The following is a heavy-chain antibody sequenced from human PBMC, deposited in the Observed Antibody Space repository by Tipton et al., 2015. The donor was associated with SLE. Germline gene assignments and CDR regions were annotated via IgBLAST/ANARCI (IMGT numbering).Heavy chain of an antibody. CDR2: IYYSGST. D-gene: IGHD5-24*01. CDR3: ARVRFTEMATTPQGHFDL. J-gene: IGHJ2*01. CDR1: GGSISSYY. Sequence: LRLSCTVSGGSISSYYWSWIRQPPGKGLEWIGYIYYSGSTNYNPSLKSRVTISVDTSKNQFSLKLSSVTAADTAVYYCARVRFTEMATTPQGHFDLWGRGTLVTVSS. V-gene: IGHV4-59*01.